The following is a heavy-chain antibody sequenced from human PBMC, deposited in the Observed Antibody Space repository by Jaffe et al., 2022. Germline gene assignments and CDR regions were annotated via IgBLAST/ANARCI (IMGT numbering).Heavy chain of an antibody. CDR1: GGSFSGYY. J-gene: IGHJ4*02. Sequence: QVQLQQWGAGLLKPSETLSLTCAVYGGSFSGYYWSWIRQPPGKGLEWIGEINHSGSTNYNPSLKSRVTISVDTSKNQFSLKLSSVTAADTAVYYCARGRAYYYGSGSYSYFDYWGQGTLVTVSS. CDR3: ARGRAYYYGSGSYSYFDY. V-gene: IGHV4-34*01. D-gene: IGHD3-10*01. CDR2: INHSGST.